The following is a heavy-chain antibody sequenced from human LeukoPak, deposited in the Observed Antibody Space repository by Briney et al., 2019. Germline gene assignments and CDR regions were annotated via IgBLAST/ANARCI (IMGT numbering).Heavy chain of an antibody. CDR2: INNDGTT. D-gene: IGHD4-17*01. V-gene: IGHV3-53*01. CDR1: GVTVSRNY. J-gene: IGHJ4*02. Sequence: GGSLRLSCAASGVTVSRNYMSWVRQAPGKGLEWVSVINNDGTTHYADSVKGRFTISRDDYKNTLYLQMNSLRAEDTAVYYCARRVPYTVATDYWGQGTMVTVSS. CDR3: ARRVPYTVATDY.